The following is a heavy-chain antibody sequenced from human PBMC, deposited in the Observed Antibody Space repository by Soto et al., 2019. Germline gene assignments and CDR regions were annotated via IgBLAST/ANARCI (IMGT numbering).Heavy chain of an antibody. J-gene: IGHJ4*02. CDR2: SYYSGST. Sequence: QVQLQESGPGLVKPSETLSLTCTVSGASISSYYWSWIRQPPGKGLEWIGYSYYSGSTNYNPSLKSRVTISVDTSKNQFSLKLSSVTAADTAIYYCARDTTPSLWGQGTLVTVSS. CDR3: ARDTTPSL. V-gene: IGHV4-59*01. D-gene: IGHD1-1*01. CDR1: GASISSYY.